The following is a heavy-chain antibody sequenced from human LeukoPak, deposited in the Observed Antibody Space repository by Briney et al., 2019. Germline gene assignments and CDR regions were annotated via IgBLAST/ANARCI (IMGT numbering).Heavy chain of an antibody. CDR1: GFTFSSYS. CDR3: ARDVYCGGDCSSGYFDY. J-gene: IGHJ4*02. V-gene: IGHV3-21*01. CDR2: ISSSSSYI. D-gene: IGHD2-21*02. Sequence: GKSLRLSCAASGFTFSSYSMNWVRQAPGKGLEWVSSISSSSSYIYYADSLKGRFTISRDNAKKSLYLQMNSLRAEDTAVYYCARDVYCGGDCSSGYFDYWGQGTLVTVSS.